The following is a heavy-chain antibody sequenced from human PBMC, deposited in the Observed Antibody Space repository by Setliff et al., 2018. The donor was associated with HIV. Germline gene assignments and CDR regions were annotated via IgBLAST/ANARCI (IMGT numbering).Heavy chain of an antibody. CDR3: ARGRHGLGLDV. V-gene: IGHV4-4*07. D-gene: IGHD3-10*01. J-gene: IGHJ4*02. CDR2: AYISESS. Sequence: SETLSLTCSVSGGSLQGYYWSWIRQPAGKGLQWIGRAYISESSHYNPSLKSRVTISVDTSKDQFSLKLNSVTAADTAVYYCARGRHGLGLDVWGQGTLVTVSS. CDR1: GGSLQGYY.